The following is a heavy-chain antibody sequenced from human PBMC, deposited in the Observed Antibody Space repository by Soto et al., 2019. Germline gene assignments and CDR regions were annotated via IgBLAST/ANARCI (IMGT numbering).Heavy chain of an antibody. D-gene: IGHD1-26*01. CDR1: GYSFSNFW. CDR3: ARQIKTGGGWYDP. CDR2: IYPSDSKT. J-gene: IGHJ5*02. V-gene: IGHV5-51*01. Sequence: PGESLKISCKGSGYSFSNFWIAWVRRMPGKGLEWMGIIYPSDSKTIYSPSFQGQITISADKSISTAYLQWSSLKASDTATYYCARQIKTGGGWYDPWGQGTLVTVSS.